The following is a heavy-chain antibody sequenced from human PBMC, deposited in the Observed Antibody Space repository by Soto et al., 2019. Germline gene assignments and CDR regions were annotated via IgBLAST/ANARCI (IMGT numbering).Heavy chain of an antibody. J-gene: IGHJ4*02. CDR2: ISGGGGGK. D-gene: IGHD2-21*01. CDR3: ESFRDYFGC. CDR1: GFTFSSYA. Sequence: GESLKISCAASGFTFSSYAMSWVRQAPGKGLEWVSAISGGGGGKNYADSVKGRFTISRDNTRNTLYLQMNKLRAEDTAVYYCESFRDYFGCWGQGTQVTVS. V-gene: IGHV3-23*01.